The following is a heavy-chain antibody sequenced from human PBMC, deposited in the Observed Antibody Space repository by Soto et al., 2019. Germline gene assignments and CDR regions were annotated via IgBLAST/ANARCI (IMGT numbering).Heavy chain of an antibody. V-gene: IGHV1-69*01. CDR3: ARDREHIVVVTAIKSSNHYYYYGRDV. J-gene: IGHJ6*02. CDR1: GGTFSSYA. CDR2: IIPIFGTA. Sequence: QVQLVQSGAEVKKPGSSVKVSCKASGGTFSSYAISWVRQAPGQGLEWMGGIIPIFGTANYAQKFQGRVTITADESTRTAYMELSSLRYEDTAVYYCARDREHIVVVTAIKSSNHYYYYGRDVWGQGTTVTVSS. D-gene: IGHD2-21*02.